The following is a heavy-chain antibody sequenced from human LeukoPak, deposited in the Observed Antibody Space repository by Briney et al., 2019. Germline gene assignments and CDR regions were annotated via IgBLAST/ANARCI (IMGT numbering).Heavy chain of an antibody. CDR2: IKPDGSEK. V-gene: IGHV3-7*04. CDR1: GLTFSSYW. CDR3: ARDDYGWGSHPY. J-gene: IGHJ4*02. Sequence: GGSLRLSCAGSGLTFSSYWMTWVRQAPGKGLEWVANIKPDGSEKAYVDSVKGRFTISRDNAKNSLYLQMNGLRAEDTAVYYCARDDYGWGSHPYWGQGTLVTVSS. D-gene: IGHD3-10*01.